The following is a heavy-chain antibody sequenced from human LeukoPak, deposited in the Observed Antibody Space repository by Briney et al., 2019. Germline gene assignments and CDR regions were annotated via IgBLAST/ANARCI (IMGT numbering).Heavy chain of an antibody. V-gene: IGHV3-21*01. CDR1: GFTFSSYS. D-gene: IGHD6-13*01. CDR3: ASDGVAAAGT. Sequence: GGSPRLSCAASGFTFSSYSMNWVRQAPGKGLEWVSSISSSSSYIYYADSVKGRFTISRDNAKNSLYLQMNSLRAEDTAVYYCASDGVAAAGTWGQATLVTVSS. J-gene: IGHJ4*02. CDR2: ISSSSSYI.